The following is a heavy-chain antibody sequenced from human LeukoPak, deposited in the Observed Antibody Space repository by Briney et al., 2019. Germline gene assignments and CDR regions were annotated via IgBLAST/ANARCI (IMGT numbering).Heavy chain of an antibody. CDR2: NKSKTDGGTT. V-gene: IGHV3-15*01. CDR3: TTDHRMLEWLVLSPNFDY. CDR1: GFTFSNAW. Sequence: GGSLRLSCSASGFTFSNAWMSWVRQAPGKGLEWVGRNKSKTDGGTTDYAAPVKGRFTISRDDSKNTLYLQMNSLKTEDTAVYYCTTDHRMLEWLVLSPNFDYWGQGTLVTVSS. J-gene: IGHJ4*02. D-gene: IGHD6-19*01.